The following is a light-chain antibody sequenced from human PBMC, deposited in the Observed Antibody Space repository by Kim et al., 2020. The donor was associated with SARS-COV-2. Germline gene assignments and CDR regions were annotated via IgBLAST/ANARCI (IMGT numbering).Light chain of an antibody. V-gene: IGLV1-40*01. CDR3: QSYDSSLSAHVI. CDR2: ANN. J-gene: IGLJ2*01. CDR1: SSNIGSGYD. Sequence: RVIISCTGSSSNIGSGYDVHWYQQLPGTAPKLLMYANNNRPSGVSDRFSGSQSGTSASLAITGLQAEDEADYYCQSYDSSLSAHVIFGGGTQLTVL.